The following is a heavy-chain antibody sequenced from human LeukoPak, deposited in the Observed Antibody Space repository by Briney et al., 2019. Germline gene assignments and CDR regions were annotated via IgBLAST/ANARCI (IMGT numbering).Heavy chain of an antibody. V-gene: IGHV1-69*05. J-gene: IGHJ4*02. CDR3: ARDSSYSSSWYPGEY. CDR1: GGTFSSYA. D-gene: IGHD6-13*01. Sequence: SVKVSCKASGGTFSSYAISWVRQAPGQGLEWMGGIIPIFGTANYAQKFQGRVTITTDESTSAAYMELSSLRSEDTAVYYCARDSSYSSSWYPGEYWGQGTLVTVSS. CDR2: IIPIFGTA.